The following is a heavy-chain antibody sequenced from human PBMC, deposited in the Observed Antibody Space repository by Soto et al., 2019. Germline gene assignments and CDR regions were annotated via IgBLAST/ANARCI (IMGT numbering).Heavy chain of an antibody. CDR1: GFTFSNAW. D-gene: IGHD5-12*01. J-gene: IGHJ4*02. Sequence: LRLSCAASGFTFSNAWMSWVRQAPGKGLEWVGRIKSKTDGGTTDYAAPVKGRFTISRDDSKNTLYLQMNSLKTEDTAVYYCTTDSYGGYVVGYWGQGTLVTVSS. CDR2: IKSKTDGGTT. V-gene: IGHV3-15*01. CDR3: TTDSYGGYVVGY.